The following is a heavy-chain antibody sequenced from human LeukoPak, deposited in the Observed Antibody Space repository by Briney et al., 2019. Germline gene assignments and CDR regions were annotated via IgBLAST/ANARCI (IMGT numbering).Heavy chain of an antibody. CDR3: VRDPSGHGMDV. D-gene: IGHD6-19*01. CDR2: IGTAGDT. CDR1: GFTFSSYD. V-gene: IGHV3-13*01. J-gene: IGHJ6*02. Sequence: GGSLRLSCAASGFTFSSYDMHWVRQLIGKGLEWVSTIGTAGDTYYLPSVKGRFTISRENAKNSLYLQMNSLRAGDTAVYFCVRDPSGHGMDVWGQGTTVTVSS.